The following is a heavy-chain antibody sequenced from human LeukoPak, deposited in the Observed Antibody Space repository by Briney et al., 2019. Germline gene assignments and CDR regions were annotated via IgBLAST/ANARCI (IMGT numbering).Heavy chain of an antibody. CDR1: GFTVSSTY. D-gene: IGHD5-18*01. CDR2: IYSGGST. J-gene: IGHJ4*02. CDR3: ARDSNYDH. V-gene: IGHV3-66*02. Sequence: GGSLRLSCAASGFTVSSTYMSWVRQAPGKGLEWVSVIYSGGSTFYADSVKGRFTISRDNSRNTLYLQMNSLRAEDTALHYCARDSNYDHWGQGTLVTVSS.